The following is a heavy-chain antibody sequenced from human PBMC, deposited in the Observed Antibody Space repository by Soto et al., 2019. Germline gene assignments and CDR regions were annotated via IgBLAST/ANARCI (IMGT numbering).Heavy chain of an antibody. V-gene: IGHV3-23*01. Sequence: EVQLLESGGGVVQPGGSLRLSCAASGFTFSSYAMSCVRQAPGKGLECGSAISGSGGSTYYADSVKGRFTISRDNSKNTLYLQMNSLRAEDTAVYYCATTLGYSSGWYGEPFDYWGPGTLVTVFS. J-gene: IGHJ4*02. CDR2: ISGSGGST. D-gene: IGHD6-19*01. CDR1: GFTFSSYA. CDR3: ATTLGYSSGWYGEPFDY.